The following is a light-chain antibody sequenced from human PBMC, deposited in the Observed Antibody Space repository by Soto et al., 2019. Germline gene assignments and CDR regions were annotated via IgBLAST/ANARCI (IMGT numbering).Light chain of an antibody. CDR2: GAS. CDR1: QSVSRR. V-gene: IGKV3-20*01. J-gene: IGKJ5*01. CDR3: QQYGSSPS. Sequence: PGVRATLSCRASQSVSRRLAWYQHRPGQSPRLLISGASMRASGVPVRFSGSGSGTDFTLTISRLEPEDFAVYYCQQYGSSPSFGQGTRLEIK.